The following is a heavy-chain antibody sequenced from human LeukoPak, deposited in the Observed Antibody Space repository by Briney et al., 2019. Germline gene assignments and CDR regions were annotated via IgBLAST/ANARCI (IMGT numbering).Heavy chain of an antibody. CDR2: ISNDGSNK. D-gene: IGHD6-19*01. V-gene: IGHV3-30*18. J-gene: IGHJ4*02. CDR1: GFTFSSYG. Sequence: GGSLRLSCAASGFTFSSYGIHWVGQAPGERLEGGAHISNDGSNKDYADSVKGRFTISRDNSENTLYLQMNSLRAEDTAVYYCAKDQYVGSAALAGDYWGQGTLVIVSS. CDR3: AKDQYVGSAALAGDY.